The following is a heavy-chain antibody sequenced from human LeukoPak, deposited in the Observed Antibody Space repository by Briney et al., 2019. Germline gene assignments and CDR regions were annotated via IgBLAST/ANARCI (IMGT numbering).Heavy chain of an antibody. CDR2: INHSGST. J-gene: IGHJ5*02. CDR3: ARDPGSSGYYWFVP. CDR1: GGSFSGYY. Sequence: SETLSLTCAVYGGSFSGYYWSWIRQPPGKGLEWIGEINHSGSTNYNPSLKSRVTMSVDTSKNQFSLKLSSVTAADTAVYYCARDPGSSGYYWFVPWGQGTLVTVSS. D-gene: IGHD3-22*01. V-gene: IGHV4-34*01.